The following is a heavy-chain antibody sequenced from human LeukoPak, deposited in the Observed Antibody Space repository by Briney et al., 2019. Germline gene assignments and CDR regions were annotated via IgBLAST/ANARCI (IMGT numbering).Heavy chain of an antibody. CDR1: GYTFTGYY. CDR2: TNPTSGGT. J-gene: IGHJ6*02. V-gene: IGHV1-2*06. CDR3: ASQGEIAVADLMFYYYGMDV. Sequence: ASVKVSCKASGYTFTGYYMHWGRQPPGQGLEGMGRTNPTSGGTNYAQKFQGRVTMTRDTSISTAYMELSRLRSDDTAVYYCASQGEIAVADLMFYYYGMDVWGQGTTVTVSS. D-gene: IGHD6-19*01.